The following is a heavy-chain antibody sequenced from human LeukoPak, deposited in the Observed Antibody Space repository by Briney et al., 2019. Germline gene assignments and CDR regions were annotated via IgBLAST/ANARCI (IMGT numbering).Heavy chain of an antibody. D-gene: IGHD3-22*01. CDR1: GGSISGYH. V-gene: IGHV4-59*08. J-gene: IGHJ3*02. CDR2: IDYTWNT. Sequence: PSETLSLTRTVSGGSISGYHWSWFRQPPGKGLEWIGYIDYTWNTNYSPSLKSRVTMSLDMSKNQFSLEMNSVTAADTAMFYCARLDRPGGRTGDVFDIWGQGTMVTVSS. CDR3: ARLDRPGGRTGDVFDI.